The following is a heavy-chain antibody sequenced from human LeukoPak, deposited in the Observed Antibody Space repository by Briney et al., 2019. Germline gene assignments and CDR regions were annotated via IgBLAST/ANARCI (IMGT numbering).Heavy chain of an antibody. V-gene: IGHV4-30-4*08. CDR3: ARCDTAMWAFDI. J-gene: IGHJ3*02. D-gene: IGHD5-18*01. CDR1: GGSISSGDYY. Sequence: SQTLSLTCTVSGGSISSGDYYWSWIRQPPGKGLEWIGYIYYSGSTNYNPSLKSRVTISVDTSKNQFSLKLSSVTAADTAVYYCARCDTAMWAFDIWGQGTMVTVSS. CDR2: IYYSGST.